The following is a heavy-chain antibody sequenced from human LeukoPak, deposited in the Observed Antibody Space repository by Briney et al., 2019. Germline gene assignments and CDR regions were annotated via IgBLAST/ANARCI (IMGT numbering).Heavy chain of an antibody. V-gene: IGHV4-4*07. Sequence: TSETLSLTCTVSGGSISSYYWSWIRQPAGKGLEWIGRIYTSGSTNYNPSLKSRVTMSVDTSKNQFSLKLSSVTAADTAVYYCARDSAALGYCSSTSCYGFGWFDPWGQGTLVTVSS. CDR2: IYTSGST. CDR1: GGSISSYY. J-gene: IGHJ5*02. CDR3: ARDSAALGYCSSTSCYGFGWFDP. D-gene: IGHD2-2*01.